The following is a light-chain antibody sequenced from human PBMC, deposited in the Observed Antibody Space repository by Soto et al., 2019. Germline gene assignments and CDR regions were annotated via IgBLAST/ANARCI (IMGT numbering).Light chain of an antibody. V-gene: IGKV1-5*03. Sequence: DIHMTQSPSTLSASVGDRVTITCRASQSIGTWLAWFQQKPGKAPNLLIYKASSLESGVPSRFSGSGSGTDFTLTIGSLQPDDFATYYCQQYQSFPWTFGQGTKVEIK. CDR3: QQYQSFPWT. CDR1: QSIGTW. J-gene: IGKJ1*01. CDR2: KAS.